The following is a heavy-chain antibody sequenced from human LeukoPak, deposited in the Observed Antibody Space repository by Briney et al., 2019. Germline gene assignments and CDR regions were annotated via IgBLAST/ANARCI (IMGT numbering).Heavy chain of an antibody. J-gene: IGHJ3*02. CDR2: IYYSGST. CDR1: GGSISSSSYY. CDR3: ARVGFRHGAFDI. Sequence: EASETLSLTCTVSGGSISSSSYYWGWIRQPPGKGLEWIGSIYYSGSTYYNPSLKSRVTISVDTSKNQFSLKLSSVTVADTAVYYCARVGFRHGAFDIWGQGTMITVSS. V-gene: IGHV4-39*07.